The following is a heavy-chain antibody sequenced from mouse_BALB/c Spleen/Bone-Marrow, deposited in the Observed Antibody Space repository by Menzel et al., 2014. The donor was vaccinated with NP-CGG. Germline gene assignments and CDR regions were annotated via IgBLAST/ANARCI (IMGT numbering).Heavy chain of an antibody. J-gene: IGHJ3*01. V-gene: IGHV4-1*02. CDR3: SRLYYYGNFAY. CDR1: GFDFSRYW. D-gene: IGHD1-1*01. Sequence: DVMLVESGGGLVQPGGSLKLSCAASGFDFSRYWMSWVRQAPGKGLEWIGEINPDSSTINYTPSLKDKLIISRDNAKNTLYLQMSEVRSEDTALYYCSRLYYYGNFAYWGQGTLVTVSA. CDR2: INPDSSTI.